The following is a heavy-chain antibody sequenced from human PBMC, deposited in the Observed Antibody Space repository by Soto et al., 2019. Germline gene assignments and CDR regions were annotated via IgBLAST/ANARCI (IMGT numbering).Heavy chain of an antibody. CDR3: AREGEYSSSWPRVWFDP. CDR1: GFTFISYS. Sequence: GWSLRLSCASSGFTFISYSMNWVRQAPGKGLEWVSSISSSSSYIYYADSVKGRFTISRDNAKNSLYLQMNSLRAEDTAVYYCAREGEYSSSWPRVWFDPWGQGTLVTVSS. CDR2: ISSSSSYI. J-gene: IGHJ5*02. D-gene: IGHD6-13*01. V-gene: IGHV3-21*01.